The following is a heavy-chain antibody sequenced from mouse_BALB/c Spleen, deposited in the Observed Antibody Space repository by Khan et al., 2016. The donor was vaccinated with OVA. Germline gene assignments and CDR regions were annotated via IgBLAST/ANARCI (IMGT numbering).Heavy chain of an antibody. Sequence: VQLKQSGAELVRPGVLVKLSCKASVFNIKDYYIHWVKQRPEQGLEWIGWIDPENDNSIYDPKFQCKASITADTSSNTAYLKLSSLTSEDTAVXYCAKTGYEAWFPYWGQRTLVTVSA. CDR1: VFNIKDYY. CDR2: IDPENDNS. V-gene: IGHV14-1*02. J-gene: IGHJ3*01. CDR3: AKTGYEAWFPY. D-gene: IGHD3-1*01.